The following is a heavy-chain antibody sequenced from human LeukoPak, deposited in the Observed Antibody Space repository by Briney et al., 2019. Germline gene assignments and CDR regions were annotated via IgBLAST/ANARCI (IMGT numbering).Heavy chain of an antibody. CDR1: GFTVSSNY. CDR3: ARCTVTVVDY. CDR2: IYSGGST. J-gene: IGHJ4*02. D-gene: IGHD3-10*01. V-gene: IGHV3-66*01. Sequence: PGGSLRLSCAASGFTVSSNYMSWVRQAPGRGLEWVSVIYSGGSTYYADSVKGRFTISRDNSKNTLFLQMNSLRAGDTAVYYCARCTVTVVDYWGQGTLVTVSS.